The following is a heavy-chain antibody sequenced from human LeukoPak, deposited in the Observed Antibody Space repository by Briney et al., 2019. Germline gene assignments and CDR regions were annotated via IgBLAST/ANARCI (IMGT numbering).Heavy chain of an antibody. Sequence: GASVKVSCKASGGTFSSYAISWVRQAPGQGLEWMGGIIPIFGTANYAQKFQGRVTITTDESTSTAYMELSSLRSEDTAVYYCASERDSKSPWFDRWGQGTLVTVSS. D-gene: IGHD4-11*01. J-gene: IGHJ5*02. CDR3: ASERDSKSPWFDR. CDR1: GGTFSSYA. CDR2: IIPIFGTA. V-gene: IGHV1-69*05.